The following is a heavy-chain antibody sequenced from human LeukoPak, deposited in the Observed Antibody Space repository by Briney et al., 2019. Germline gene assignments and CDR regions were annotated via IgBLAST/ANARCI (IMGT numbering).Heavy chain of an antibody. CDR2: IYYSGST. CDR3: ARQYYDFWSGTPRPDY. J-gene: IGHJ4*02. CDR1: GGSISSGDYY. V-gene: IGHV4-30-4*08. Sequence: PSQTLSLTCTVSGGSISSGDYYWSWLRQPPGKGLEWIGYIYYSGSTYYNPSLKSRVTISVDTSKNQFSLKLSSVTAADTAVYYCARQYYDFWSGTPRPDYWGQGTLVTVSS. D-gene: IGHD3-3*01.